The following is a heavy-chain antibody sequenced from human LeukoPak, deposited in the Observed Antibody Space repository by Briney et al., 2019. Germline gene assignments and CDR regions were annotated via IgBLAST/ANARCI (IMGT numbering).Heavy chain of an antibody. J-gene: IGHJ4*02. V-gene: IGHV3-49*03. CDR2: VRKTTQGGTT. CDR1: GLTFADYA. CDR3: AREDPWIQLRPADY. D-gene: IGHD5-18*01. Sequence: GGSLRLSCATSGLTFADYAVSWFRQAPGKGLEWVGFVRKTTQGGTTEYAASVKGRFTISRDDSKSIAHLQMNSLRTEDTAIYYCAREDPWIQLRPADYWGQGTLVTVSS.